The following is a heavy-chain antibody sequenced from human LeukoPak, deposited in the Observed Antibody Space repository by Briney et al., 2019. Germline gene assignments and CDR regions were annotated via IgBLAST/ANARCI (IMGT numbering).Heavy chain of an antibody. D-gene: IGHD2-2*01. V-gene: IGHV3-21*01. CDR1: GFTFSNYW. J-gene: IGHJ4*02. CDR3: ARDELDIVVVPAAMGSDY. Sequence: GGSLRLSCAASGFTFSNYWMNWVRQAPGKGLEWVSSISSSSSYIYYADSVKGRFTISRDNAKNSLYLQMNSLRAEDTAVYYCARDELDIVVVPAAMGSDYWGQGTLVTVSS. CDR2: ISSSSSYI.